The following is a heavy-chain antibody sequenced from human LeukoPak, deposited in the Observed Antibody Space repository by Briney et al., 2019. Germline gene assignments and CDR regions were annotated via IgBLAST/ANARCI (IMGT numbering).Heavy chain of an antibody. J-gene: IGHJ3*02. D-gene: IGHD5-24*01. CDR2: IYPGDSDT. CDR3: ARLMAEPPDAFDI. CDR1: GYSFTSYW. V-gene: IGHV5-51*01. Sequence: GESLKISCKGSGYSFTSYWIGWVRQMPGKGLECMGIIYPGDSDTRFSPSFQGQVTISADKSISTAYLQWSSLKASDTAIYYCARLMAEPPDAFDIWGQGTMVTVSS.